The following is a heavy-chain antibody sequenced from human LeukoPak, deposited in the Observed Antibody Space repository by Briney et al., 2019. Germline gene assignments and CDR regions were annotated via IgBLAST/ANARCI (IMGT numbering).Heavy chain of an antibody. J-gene: IGHJ4*02. Sequence: SVKVSCKASGGTFSSYAISWVRQAPGQGLEWMGGIIPIFGTANYAQKFQGRVTITTDESTSTAYMELCSLRSEDTAVYYCASSGDGIAVAGTMNDYWGQGTLVTVSS. CDR2: IIPIFGTA. CDR1: GGTFSSYA. CDR3: ASSGDGIAVAGTMNDY. D-gene: IGHD6-19*01. V-gene: IGHV1-69*05.